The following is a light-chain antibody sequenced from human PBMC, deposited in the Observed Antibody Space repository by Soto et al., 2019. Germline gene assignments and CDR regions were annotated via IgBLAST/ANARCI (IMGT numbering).Light chain of an antibody. Sequence: DIVMTQSPLSLPVTPGEPASISCRSSQSLLHSNGYNYLHWYLQKPGQSPQLLIYLGSNRASGVPDRFSGSGSGPDFTLKISRVEAEDVGVYYCMQALQNPSTFGQGTKVEIK. CDR1: QSLLHSNGYNY. J-gene: IGKJ1*01. CDR2: LGS. V-gene: IGKV2-28*01. CDR3: MQALQNPST.